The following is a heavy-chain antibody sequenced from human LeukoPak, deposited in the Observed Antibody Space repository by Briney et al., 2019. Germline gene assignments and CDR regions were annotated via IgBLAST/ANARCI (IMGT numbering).Heavy chain of an antibody. CDR3: ARDTYYYDSSGYPFDY. Sequence: ASVKVSCKASGYTFTSYYMHWVGQAPGQGGEWMGIINTSGGRKSYAQKLQGRVTMTRDTSTSKVYMELSSLRSDDTAVYYCARDTYYYDSSGYPFDYWGQGTLVTFSS. V-gene: IGHV1-46*01. J-gene: IGHJ4*02. D-gene: IGHD3-22*01. CDR1: GYTFTSYY. CDR2: INTSGGRK.